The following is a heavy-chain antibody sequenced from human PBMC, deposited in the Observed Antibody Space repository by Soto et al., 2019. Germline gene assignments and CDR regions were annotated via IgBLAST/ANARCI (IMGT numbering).Heavy chain of an antibody. V-gene: IGHV4-61*01. CDR3: ARRYGTTFDY. CDR1: GYSISSSNY. D-gene: IGHD1-7*01. CDR2: IYYSGST. J-gene: IGHJ4*02. Sequence: PSDTLSLTCAVSGYSISSSNYWRWIRQPPGKGLEWIGYIYYSGSTNYNPSLKSRVTISVDTSKNQFSLKLSSVTAADTAVYYCARRYGTTFDYWGQGTLVTVSS.